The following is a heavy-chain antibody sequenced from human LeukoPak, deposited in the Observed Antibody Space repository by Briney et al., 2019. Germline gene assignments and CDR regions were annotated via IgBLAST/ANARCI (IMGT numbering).Heavy chain of an antibody. CDR2: ISTYNGNT. CDR3: ARPVAVAGAYYYYYMDV. J-gene: IGHJ6*03. CDR1: GYTFTSYG. D-gene: IGHD6-19*01. V-gene: IGHV1-18*01. Sequence: ASVKVSCKASGYTFTSYGINWVRQAPGQGLEFMGWISTYNGNTNYAQKFQGRVTMTTDTSTSTAYMDLRSLRSDDTAVYYCARPVAVAGAYYYYYMDVWGKGTTVTVSS.